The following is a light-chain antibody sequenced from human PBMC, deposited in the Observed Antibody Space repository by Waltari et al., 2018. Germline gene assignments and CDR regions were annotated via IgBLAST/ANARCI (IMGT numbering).Light chain of an antibody. V-gene: IGLV3-21*04. CDR3: QVWLSSSDHPV. CDR2: YDS. Sequence: SYVLTQPPSVSVAPGTTARIPCGGSNIGPNSGPWYHQKPAQAPLLVIHYDSDRPSGFPARFSGSNSGNPATLTITRVEAGDEADYYCQVWLSSSDHPVFGGGTKLTVL. CDR1: NIGPNS. J-gene: IGLJ2*01.